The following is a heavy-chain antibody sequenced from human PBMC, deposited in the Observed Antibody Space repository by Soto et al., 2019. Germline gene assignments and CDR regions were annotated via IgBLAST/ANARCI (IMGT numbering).Heavy chain of an antibody. CDR1: GYTSTSYG. J-gene: IGHJ4*02. V-gene: IGHV1-18*01. CDR3: ARFQGHYIWGSYSLDY. Sequence: GASVKVSCKASGYTSTSYGISWVRQAPGQGLEWMGWISAYNGNTNYAQKLQGRVTMTTDTSTSTAYMELRSLRSDDTAVYYCARFQGHYIWGSYSLDYWGQGTLVTVSS. CDR2: ISAYNGNT. D-gene: IGHD3-16*01.